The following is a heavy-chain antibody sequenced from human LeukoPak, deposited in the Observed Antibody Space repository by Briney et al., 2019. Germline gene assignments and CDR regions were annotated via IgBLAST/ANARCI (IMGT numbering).Heavy chain of an antibody. J-gene: IGHJ6*03. CDR2: INHSGST. V-gene: IGHV4-34*01. Sequence: SETLSLTCAVYGGSFSGYYWSWIRQPPGKGLEWIGEINHSGSTNYNPSLKSRVTISVDTSKNQFSLKLSSVTAADTAVYYCYGSAAAGTAFRVYYYYYMDVWGKGTTVTVSS. CDR1: GGSFSGYY. D-gene: IGHD6-13*01. CDR3: YGSAAAGTAFRVYYYYYMDV.